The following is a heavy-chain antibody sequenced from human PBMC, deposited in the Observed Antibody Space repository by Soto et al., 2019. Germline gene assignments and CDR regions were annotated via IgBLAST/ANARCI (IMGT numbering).Heavy chain of an antibody. CDR3: ARVSSPFGY. D-gene: IGHD3-16*01. J-gene: IGHJ1*01. CDR2: IYSSGNT. CDR1: GFTVRSNY. V-gene: IGHV3-53*01. Sequence: PGGSLRLSCAVSGFTVRSNYMNWVRQAPGKGLEWVSTIYSSGNTYYADSVKGRFTISRDDPKNTLYLQMHSLRAEDTGVYFCARVSSPFGYWGQGTLVTVSS.